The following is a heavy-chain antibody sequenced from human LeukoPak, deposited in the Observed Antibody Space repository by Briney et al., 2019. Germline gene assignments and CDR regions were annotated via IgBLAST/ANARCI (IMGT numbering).Heavy chain of an antibody. CDR1: GGSISSYY. J-gene: IGHJ4*02. Sequence: PSETLSLTCTVSGGSISSYYWSWIRQPPGKGLEWIGYIYYSGSTNYNPSLKSRVTISVDTSKNQFSLKLSSVTAADTAVYYCARESHKPHYYDSSGYHYADSWGQGTLVTVSS. CDR2: IYYSGST. V-gene: IGHV4-59*01. D-gene: IGHD3-22*01. CDR3: ARESHKPHYYDSSGYHYADS.